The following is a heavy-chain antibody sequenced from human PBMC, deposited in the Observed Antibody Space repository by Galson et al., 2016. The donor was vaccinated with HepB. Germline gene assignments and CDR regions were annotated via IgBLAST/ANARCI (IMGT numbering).Heavy chain of an antibody. Sequence: SLRLSCAASGFAFSVYGMTWVRQAPRKGLEWVSAISTSGGSTDYADSVKGRFTISRDNSKNMLYLQMNSLRVDDTALYYRARGTTALGDYWGQGVLVTVSS. D-gene: IGHD4-11*01. CDR2: ISTSGGST. J-gene: IGHJ4*02. CDR1: GFAFSVYG. V-gene: IGHV3-23*01. CDR3: ARGTTALGDY.